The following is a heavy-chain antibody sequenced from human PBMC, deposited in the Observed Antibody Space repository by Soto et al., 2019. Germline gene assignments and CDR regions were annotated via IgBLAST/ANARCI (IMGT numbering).Heavy chain of an antibody. V-gene: IGHV3-30-3*01. Sequence: QVQLVESGGGVVQPGRSLRLSCAASGFTFSSYAMHWVRQAPGKGLEWVAVISYDGSNKYYADSVKGRFTNSRDNSKNTLYLQMNSLRAEDTAVYYCARGGAGTTPGGYWGQGTLVTVSS. CDR3: ARGGAGTTPGGY. D-gene: IGHD1-1*01. CDR1: GFTFSSYA. CDR2: ISYDGSNK. J-gene: IGHJ4*02.